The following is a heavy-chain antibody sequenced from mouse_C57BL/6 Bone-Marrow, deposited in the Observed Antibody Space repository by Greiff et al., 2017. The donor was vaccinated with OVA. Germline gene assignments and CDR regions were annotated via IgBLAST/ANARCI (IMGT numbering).Heavy chain of an antibody. J-gene: IGHJ4*01. CDR1: GYSFTSYY. D-gene: IGHD2-2*01. Sequence: QVQLQQSGPELVKPGASVKISCKASGYSFTSYYIHWVKQRPGQGLEWIGWIYPGSGNTKYNEKFKGKATLTADTSSSTAYMQLSSLTSEDSAVYYCANLWLRRRAMDYWGQGTSVTVSS. V-gene: IGHV1-66*01. CDR3: ANLWLRRRAMDY. CDR2: IYPGSGNT.